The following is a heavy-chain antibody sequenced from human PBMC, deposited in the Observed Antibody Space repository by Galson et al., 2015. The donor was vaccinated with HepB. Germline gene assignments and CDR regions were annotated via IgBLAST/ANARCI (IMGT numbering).Heavy chain of an antibody. V-gene: IGHV1-69*10. D-gene: IGHD3-3*01. CDR1: GGTFSSYA. Sequence: SVKVSCKASGGTFSSYAISWVRQAPGQGLEWMGGIIPILGIANYAQKFQGGVTITADKSTSTAYMELSSLRSEDTAVYYCASGPITIFGVVTWPYYYGMDVWGQGTTVTVSS. CDR2: IIPILGIA. J-gene: IGHJ6*02. CDR3: ASGPITIFGVVTWPYYYGMDV.